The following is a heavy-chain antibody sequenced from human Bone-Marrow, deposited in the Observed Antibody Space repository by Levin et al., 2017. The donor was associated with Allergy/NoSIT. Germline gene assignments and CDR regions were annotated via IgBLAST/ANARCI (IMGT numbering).Heavy chain of an antibody. CDR1: GGSISSSSYY. Sequence: SSETLSLTCTVSGGSISSSSYYWGWIRQPPGKGLEWIGNIIYSGSTNYNPSLKSRVTISVDTSKNQFSLKLSSVTAADTAVYNCARHLYGSGSYAGKGIDYWGQGTLVTVSS. CDR3: ARHLYGSGSYAGKGIDY. J-gene: IGHJ4*02. D-gene: IGHD3-10*01. CDR2: IIYSGST. V-gene: IGHV4-39*01.